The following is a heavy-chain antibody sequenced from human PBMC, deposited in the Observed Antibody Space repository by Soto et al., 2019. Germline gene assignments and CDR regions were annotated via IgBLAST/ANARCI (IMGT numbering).Heavy chain of an antibody. J-gene: IGHJ4*02. CDR3: ARERSPGYDLYLYFDY. Sequence: PSETLSLTCAVSGGSISSSNWWSWVRQPPGKGLEWIGEIYHSGSTNYNPSLKSRVTISVDKSKNQFSLKLSSVTAADTAVYYCARERSPGYDLYLYFDYWGQGTLVTVSS. V-gene: IGHV4-4*02. CDR1: GGSISSSNW. D-gene: IGHD3-3*01. CDR2: IYHSGST.